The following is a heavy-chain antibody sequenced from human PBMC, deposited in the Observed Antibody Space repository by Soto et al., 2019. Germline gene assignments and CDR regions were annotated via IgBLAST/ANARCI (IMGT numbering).Heavy chain of an antibody. V-gene: IGHV3-11*01. CDR2: ISSSGSTI. CDR1: GFTFSDYY. CDR3: ARLDGNDYDSSGYYYYYYGMDV. J-gene: IGHJ6*02. Sequence: QVQLVESGGGLVKPGGSLRLSCAASGFTFSDYYMSWLRQAPGKGLEWVSYISSSGSTIYYADSVKGRFTISRDNAKNSLYLQMNSLRAEDTAVYCCARLDGNDYDSSGYYYYYYGMDVWGQGTTVTVSS. D-gene: IGHD3-22*01.